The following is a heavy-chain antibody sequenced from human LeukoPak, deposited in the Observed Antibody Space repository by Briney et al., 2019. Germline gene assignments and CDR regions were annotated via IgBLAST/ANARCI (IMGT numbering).Heavy chain of an antibody. D-gene: IGHD2-2*01. CDR3: ARDSSSWDDAFDI. CDR1: GGTFSSYA. CDR2: IIPILGIA. V-gene: IGHV1-69*04. Sequence: GASVKVSCKASGGTFSSYAISWVRQAPGQGLEWMGRIIPILGIANYAQKFQGRVTITADKSTSTAYMELSSLRSEDTAVYYCARDSSSWDDAFDIWGQGTMVTASS. J-gene: IGHJ3*02.